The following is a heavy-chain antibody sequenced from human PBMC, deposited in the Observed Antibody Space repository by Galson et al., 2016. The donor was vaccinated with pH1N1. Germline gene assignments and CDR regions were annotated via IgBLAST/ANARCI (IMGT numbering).Heavy chain of an antibody. V-gene: IGHV3-7*03. CDR1: GFTFSSYW. CDR2: IKQDGSEK. J-gene: IGHJ4*02. Sequence: SLRLSCAASGFTFSSYWMSWVRQAPGKGLEWVANIKQDGSEKYYVDSVKGRFTISRDNAKNSLYLQMNSLRAEDRAVYYCARVAPEYYDFWSGYPVADYWGQGTLVTVSS. CDR3: ARVAPEYYDFWSGYPVADY. D-gene: IGHD3-3*01.